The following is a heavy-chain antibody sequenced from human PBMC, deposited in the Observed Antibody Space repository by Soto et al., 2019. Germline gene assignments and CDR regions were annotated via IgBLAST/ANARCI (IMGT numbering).Heavy chain of an antibody. CDR1: GLSFNGYT. CDR2: IAGSGSST. D-gene: IGHD2-15*01. Sequence: GGSLRLSCAASGLSFNGYTMSWVRQAPGQGLEWVSGIAGSGSSTYYADSVKGRFTISRDNAKNTLYLQMNSLRVEDTAMYYCMRDSANSFGFWGQGTVVTVS. J-gene: IGHJ3*01. V-gene: IGHV3-23*01. CDR3: MRDSANSFGF.